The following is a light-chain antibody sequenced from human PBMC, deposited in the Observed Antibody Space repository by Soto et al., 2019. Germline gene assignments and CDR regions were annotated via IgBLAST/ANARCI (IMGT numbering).Light chain of an antibody. Sequence: DIPMTQSPSSVSASVGDRVTITCRASQGISTWLAWYQQKPGSAPKLLIYAASSLQSGVPSRFSGSGSGTYFTLTITSLQPDDFATYYCLQSDSFPHTFGQGTKLQIK. V-gene: IGKV1-12*01. J-gene: IGKJ2*01. CDR1: QGISTW. CDR2: AAS. CDR3: LQSDSFPHT.